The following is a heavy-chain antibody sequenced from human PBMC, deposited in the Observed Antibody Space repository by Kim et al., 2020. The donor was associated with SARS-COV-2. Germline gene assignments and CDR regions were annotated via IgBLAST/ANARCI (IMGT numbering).Heavy chain of an antibody. J-gene: IGHJ6*02. CDR3: ASLAAGYGLDV. D-gene: IGHD6-13*01. CDR2: T. Sequence: TNSNPSPKSRVTMSVDTSKNQVSLRLKSVTAADTAVYYCASLAAGYGLDVWGQGTTVTVSS. V-gene: IGHV4-4*07.